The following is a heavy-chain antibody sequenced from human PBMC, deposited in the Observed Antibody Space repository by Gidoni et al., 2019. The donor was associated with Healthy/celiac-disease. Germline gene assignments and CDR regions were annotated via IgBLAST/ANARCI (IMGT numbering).Heavy chain of an antibody. D-gene: IGHD5-12*01. V-gene: IGHV3-15*01. CDR1: GFTFSNAW. Sequence: EVQLVESGGGLVKPGGSLRLSCAASGFTFSNAWMSWVRQAPGKGLEWVGRIKSKTDGGTTDYAAPVKGRFTISRDDSKNTLYLQMNSLKTEDTAVYYCTTGQGYSGYDFDYWGQGTLVTVSS. CDR3: TTGQGYSGYDFDY. J-gene: IGHJ4*02. CDR2: IKSKTDGGTT.